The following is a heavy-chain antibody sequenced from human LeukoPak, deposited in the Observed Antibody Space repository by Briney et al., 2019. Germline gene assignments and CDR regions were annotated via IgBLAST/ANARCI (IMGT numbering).Heavy chain of an antibody. CDR1: GYIFTSYY. D-gene: IGHD3-9*01. CDR2: IHPSGGST. J-gene: IGHJ4*02. Sequence: ASVKVSCKASGYIFTSYYIHWVRQAPGQGLEWMGIIHPSGGSTTYAQKFQGRVTMTRDTPTRTVYMELSSLRSEDTAVYYCARARYYDISYWGQGTLVTVSS. CDR3: ARARYYDISY. V-gene: IGHV1-46*01.